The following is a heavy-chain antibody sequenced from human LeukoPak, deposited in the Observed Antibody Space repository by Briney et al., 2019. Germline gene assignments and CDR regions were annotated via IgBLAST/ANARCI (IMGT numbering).Heavy chain of an antibody. CDR3: AVDRGPDNWFDP. Sequence: PSETLSLTCAVYGGSFSGYYWSWIRQPPGKGLEWIGEINHSGSTNYNPSLKSRVTISVDTSKNQFSLKLSSVTAADTAVYYCAVDRGPDNWFDPWGQGTLVTVSS. CDR2: INHSGST. CDR1: GGSFSGYY. J-gene: IGHJ5*02. V-gene: IGHV4-34*01. D-gene: IGHD1-26*01.